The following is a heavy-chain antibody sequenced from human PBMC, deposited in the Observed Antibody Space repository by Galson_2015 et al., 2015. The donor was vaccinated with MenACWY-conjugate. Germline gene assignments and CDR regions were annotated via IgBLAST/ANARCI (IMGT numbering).Heavy chain of an antibody. Sequence: SLRLSCAASGFTSSSYTMHWVRLTPGKGLEWVALMSYDGSNQYYADSLKGRLTISRDNSKSTLYLQMDSLRAEDTAVYYCARGLIGYSSGPLDFWGQGALVTVSS. CDR2: MSYDGSNQ. J-gene: IGHJ4*02. CDR1: GFTSSSYT. CDR3: ARGLIGYSSGPLDF. D-gene: IGHD6-19*01. V-gene: IGHV3-30*01.